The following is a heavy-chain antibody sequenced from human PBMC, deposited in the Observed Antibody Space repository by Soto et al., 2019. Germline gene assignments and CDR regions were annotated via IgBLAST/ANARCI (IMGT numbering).Heavy chain of an antibody. V-gene: IGHV1-2*04. CDR2: INPNRGGT. D-gene: IGHD4-17*01. Sequence: ASVKVSCKASGYTFTSYYMHWVRQAPGQGLEWMGWINPNRGGTNYAQKFQGSVTMDRDTSTSTAYMELSRLRSDDTAVYYCARDRYGDSTFDYWGQGTLVTVSS. J-gene: IGHJ4*02. CDR3: ARDRYGDSTFDY. CDR1: GYTFTSYY.